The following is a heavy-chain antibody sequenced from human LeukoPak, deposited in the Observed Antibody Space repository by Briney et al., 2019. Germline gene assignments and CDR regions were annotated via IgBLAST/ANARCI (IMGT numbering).Heavy chain of an antibody. Sequence: ASVKVSCKVSGYTLTELSMHWVRQAPGKGLEWMGGFDPEDGETIYAQKFQGRVTVTEDTSTDTAYMELSSLRSEDTAVYYCATDAKVGIAVAGTHYGMDVWGQGTTVTVSS. CDR3: ATDAKVGIAVAGTHYGMDV. J-gene: IGHJ6*02. CDR2: FDPEDGET. D-gene: IGHD6-19*01. V-gene: IGHV1-24*01. CDR1: GYTLTELS.